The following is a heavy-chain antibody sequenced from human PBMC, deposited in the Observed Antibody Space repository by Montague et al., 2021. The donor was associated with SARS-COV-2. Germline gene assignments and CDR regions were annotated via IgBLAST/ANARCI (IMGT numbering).Heavy chain of an antibody. CDR2: IYTSGSN. D-gene: IGHD6-25*01. V-gene: IGHV4-61*02. J-gene: IGHJ5*02. CDR1: IGSISSGSYY. Sequence: TLSLTCTVSIGSISSGSYYWSWIRQPAGKGLEWIGRIYTSGSNNYNPPLKSRVTISVDTSKNQFSLQLSSVTAADTAVYYCAGDGYGSGLNGLHWVDPWGQGTLVTVSS. CDR3: AGDGYGSGLNGLHWVDP.